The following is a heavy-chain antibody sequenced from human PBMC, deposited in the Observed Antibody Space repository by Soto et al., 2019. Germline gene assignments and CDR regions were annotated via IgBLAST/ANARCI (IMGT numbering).Heavy chain of an antibody. CDR1: GFIFRSYA. D-gene: IGHD1-26*01. Sequence: GGSLRLSCLASGFIFRSYAMHWIRQAPGKGLEWVAVITYDGANGYYADSVRGRFAISRDNSKSTLFLQMNSLRPEDTAVYYCARAFSGSYPNFDYWGQGTLVTVSS. J-gene: IGHJ4*02. V-gene: IGHV3-30*09. CDR2: ITYDGANG. CDR3: ARAFSGSYPNFDY.